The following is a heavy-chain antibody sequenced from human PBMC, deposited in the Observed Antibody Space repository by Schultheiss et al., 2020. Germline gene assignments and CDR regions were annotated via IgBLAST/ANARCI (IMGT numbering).Heavy chain of an antibody. V-gene: IGHV4-31*03. CDR1: GGSISSGGYY. CDR2: IYYSGST. Sequence: SETLSLTCTVSGGSISSGGYYWSWIRQHPGKGLEWIGYIYYSGSTYYNPSLKSRVTISVDTSKNQFSLKLSSVTAADTAVYYCAIAPYSSGWYPFDYWGQGTLVTVSS. CDR3: AIAPYSSGWYPFDY. J-gene: IGHJ4*02. D-gene: IGHD6-19*01.